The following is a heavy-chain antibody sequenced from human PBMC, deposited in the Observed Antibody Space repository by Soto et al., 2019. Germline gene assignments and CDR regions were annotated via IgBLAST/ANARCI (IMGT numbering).Heavy chain of an antibody. Sequence: EVHLVESGGVLVKPGGSLRLSCAASGFTFSNAWINWVRQTPGRGLEWVGRVKSKNDGGTTDFAAPVKGRIAISRDDSKNMVYLEMNSLQTEDTAMYHCTTDSYITNITVRFDYWGHVSLVTVSA. V-gene: IGHV3-15*07. CDR3: TTDSYITNITVRFDY. J-gene: IGHJ4*01. CDR2: VKSKNDGGTT. D-gene: IGHD3-10*01. CDR1: GFTFSNAW.